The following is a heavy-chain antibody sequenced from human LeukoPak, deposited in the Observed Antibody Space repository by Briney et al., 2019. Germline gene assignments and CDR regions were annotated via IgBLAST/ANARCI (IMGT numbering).Heavy chain of an antibody. CDR1: GFTFSSYW. J-gene: IGHJ3*02. CDR3: ARAPPRGLGAFDI. Sequence: GGSLRLSCAASGFTFSSYWMSWVRQAPGKGLEWVANIKQDGSEKYYVDSVKGRFTISRDNAKNSLYLQMNSLRAEDTAVYYCARAPPRGLGAFDIWGQGTMVTVSS. D-gene: IGHD3-10*01. V-gene: IGHV3-7*01. CDR2: IKQDGSEK.